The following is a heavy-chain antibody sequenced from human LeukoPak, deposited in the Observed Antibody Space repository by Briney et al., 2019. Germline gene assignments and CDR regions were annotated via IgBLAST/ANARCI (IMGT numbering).Heavy chain of an antibody. V-gene: IGHV3-30*02. Sequence: GGSLRLSCAVSGFTFSYYGMHWVRQAPGKGLEWVAFIRYDGNDKFYAESVKGRFTISRDNAKNSLYLQMNSLRAEDTAVYYCARDDYGDKWGQGTLVTVSS. CDR2: IRYDGNDK. CDR1: GFTFSYYG. J-gene: IGHJ4*02. D-gene: IGHD4-23*01. CDR3: ARDDYGDK.